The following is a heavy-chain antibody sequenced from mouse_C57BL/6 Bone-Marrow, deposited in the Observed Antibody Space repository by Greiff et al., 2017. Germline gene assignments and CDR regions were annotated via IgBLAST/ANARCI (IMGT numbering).Heavy chain of an antibody. CDR3: ASNGYDDDFDY. J-gene: IGHJ2*01. Sequence: QVQLKQSGAELMKPGASVKLSCKATGYTFTGYWIEWVKQRPGHGLEWIGEILPGGGSTNYNEKFKGKATFTADTSSNTAYMQLSSLTTEDSAIXYCASNGYDDDFDYWGQGTTLTVSS. D-gene: IGHD2-2*01. CDR2: ILPGGGST. CDR1: GYTFTGYW. V-gene: IGHV1-9*01.